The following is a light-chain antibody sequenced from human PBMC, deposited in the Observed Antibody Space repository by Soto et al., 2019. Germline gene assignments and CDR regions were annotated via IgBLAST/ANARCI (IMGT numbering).Light chain of an antibody. CDR1: QTVRNNY. CDR2: DAS. Sequence: EIVLTQSPGTLSLSPGERATLSCRASQTVRNNYLAWYQQKPGQAPRLLIYDASSRATGIPDRFSGSGSGTEFTLTISSLQSEDFAVYYCQQYNNWPPITFGQGTRLENK. V-gene: IGKV3-20*01. CDR3: QQYNNWPPIT. J-gene: IGKJ5*01.